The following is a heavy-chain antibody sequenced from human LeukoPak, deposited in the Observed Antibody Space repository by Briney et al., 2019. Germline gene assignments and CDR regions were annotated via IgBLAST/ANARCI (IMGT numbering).Heavy chain of an antibody. CDR3: ARRGYCSSTSCYSDENWFDP. CDR2: IKQDGSEK. CDR1: GFTFSSYW. V-gene: IGHV3-7*01. D-gene: IGHD2-2*01. J-gene: IGHJ5*02. Sequence: GGSLRLSCAASGFTFSSYWMSWVRQAPGKGLEWVANIKQDGSEKYYVDSVKGRFTISRDNAKNSLYLQMNSLRAEDTAVYYCARRGYCSSTSCYSDENWFDPWGQGTLSPSPQ.